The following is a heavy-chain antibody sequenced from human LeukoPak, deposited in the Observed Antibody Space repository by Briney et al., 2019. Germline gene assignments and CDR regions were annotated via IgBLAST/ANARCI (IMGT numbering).Heavy chain of an antibody. CDR1: GFTFSSYA. CDR3: ARGDTTVTRHFDY. Sequence: PGGSLRLSCAASGFTFSSYAMSWVRQAPGKGLEWVSAISGSGGSTYYADSVKGRFTISRDNSKNTLYLQMNSLRAEDTAIYYCARGDTTVTRHFDYWGQGTLVTVSS. CDR2: ISGSGGST. V-gene: IGHV3-23*01. J-gene: IGHJ4*02. D-gene: IGHD4-17*01.